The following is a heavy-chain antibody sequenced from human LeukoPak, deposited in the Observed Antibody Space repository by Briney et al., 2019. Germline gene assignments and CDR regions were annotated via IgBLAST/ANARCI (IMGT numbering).Heavy chain of an antibody. Sequence: GASVKVSCKAPGYTFTTYDINWVRQATGQGLEWMGWMNPNSGNTGYTQKFQGRVTMTRNTSISTAYMELSSLRSEVTAVYYCARGRGSGHKENWFDPWGQGTLVTVSS. CDR3: ARGRGSGHKENWFDP. CDR1: GYTFTTYD. J-gene: IGHJ5*02. V-gene: IGHV1-8*01. CDR2: MNPNSGNT. D-gene: IGHD6-19*01.